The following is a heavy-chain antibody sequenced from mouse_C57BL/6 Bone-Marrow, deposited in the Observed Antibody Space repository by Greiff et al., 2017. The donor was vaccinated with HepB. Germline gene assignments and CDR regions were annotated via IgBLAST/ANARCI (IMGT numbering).Heavy chain of an antibody. CDR2: IRNKANGYTT. CDR1: GFTFTDYY. D-gene: IGHD1-1*01. CDR3: ASYGSSYSWFAY. J-gene: IGHJ3*01. V-gene: IGHV7-3*01. Sequence: EVKLVESGGGLVQPGGSLSLSCAASGFTFTDYYMSWVRQPPGKALEWLGFIRNKANGYTTEYSASVKGRFTISRDNSQSILYLQMNALRAEDSATYYCASYGSSYSWFAYWGQGTLVTVSA.